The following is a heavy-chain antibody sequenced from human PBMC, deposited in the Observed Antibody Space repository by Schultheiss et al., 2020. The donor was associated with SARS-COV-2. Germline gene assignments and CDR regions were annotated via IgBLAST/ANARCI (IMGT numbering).Heavy chain of an antibody. J-gene: IGHJ4*02. Sequence: GGSLRLSCAASGFTFSSYAMSWVRQAPGKGLVWVSRINSDGSSTSYADSVKGRFTISRDNSKNTLYLQMNSLRAEDTAVYYCARDLVVAVAGTNDYWGQGTLVTVSS. D-gene: IGHD6-19*01. CDR1: GFTFSSYA. CDR2: INSDGSST. CDR3: ARDLVVAVAGTNDY. V-gene: IGHV3-74*01.